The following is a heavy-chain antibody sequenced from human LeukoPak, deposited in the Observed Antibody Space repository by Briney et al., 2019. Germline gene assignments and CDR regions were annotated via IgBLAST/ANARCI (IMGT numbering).Heavy chain of an antibody. V-gene: IGHV4-59*01. CDR3: AVARSYYVIDY. D-gene: IGHD3-10*01. J-gene: IGHJ4*02. CDR1: GGSINSYY. Sequence: SETLSLTCTVSGGSINSYYWSWIRQPPGRGLEWIGYIHYSGSTNYNPSLKGRVTISVDTSKNQFSLKLSSVTAADTAVYHCAVARSYYVIDYWGLGTLVTVSS. CDR2: IHYSGST.